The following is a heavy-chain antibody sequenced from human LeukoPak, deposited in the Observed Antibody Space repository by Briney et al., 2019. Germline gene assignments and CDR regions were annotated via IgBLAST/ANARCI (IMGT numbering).Heavy chain of an antibody. Sequence: SETLSLTCAVSGGSLSGYYWSWIRQPPGKGLEWIGYIYYSGSTNYNPSLKSRGTLSLDTSKNQFFLLLRSVPAADTAVYYCAGGGFYCGGDCYVDYWGQGTLVTVSS. CDR1: GGSLSGYY. CDR2: IYYSGST. CDR3: AGGGFYCGGDCYVDY. J-gene: IGHJ4*02. V-gene: IGHV4-59*12. D-gene: IGHD2-21*02.